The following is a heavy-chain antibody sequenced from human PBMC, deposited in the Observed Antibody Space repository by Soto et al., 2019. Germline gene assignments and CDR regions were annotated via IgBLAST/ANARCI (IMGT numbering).Heavy chain of an antibody. CDR3: AKDTLRTTSCCVFDY. Sequence: EVQLLESGGGLVQPGGSLRLSCAASGFTFSSYAMSWVRHAPGKGLEWVSAISGSGGSTYYADSVKGRFTISRDNSKNTLYMQMNSLRAEDTAVYYCAKDTLRTTSCCVFDYWGQGTLVTVSS. CDR1: GFTFSSYA. CDR2: ISGSGGST. J-gene: IGHJ4*02. D-gene: IGHD2-2*01. V-gene: IGHV3-23*01.